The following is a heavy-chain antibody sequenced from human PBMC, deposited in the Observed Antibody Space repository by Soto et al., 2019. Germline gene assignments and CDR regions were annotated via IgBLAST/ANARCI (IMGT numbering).Heavy chain of an antibody. Sequence: QVQLVESGGGVVQPGRSLRLSCAASGFTFSSYAMHGVRQAPGKGLEWVAVISYDGSNKYYADSVKGRFTISRDNSKNKLYLQMNSLRAEDTAVYYCAHLCGGSIDYWGQGTLVTVSS. D-gene: IGHD3-10*02. CDR2: ISYDGSNK. CDR3: AHLCGGSIDY. V-gene: IGHV3-30-3*01. CDR1: GFTFSSYA. J-gene: IGHJ4*02.